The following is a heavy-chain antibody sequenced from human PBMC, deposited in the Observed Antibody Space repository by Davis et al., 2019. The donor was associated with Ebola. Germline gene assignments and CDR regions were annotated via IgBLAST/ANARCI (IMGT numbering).Heavy chain of an antibody. CDR1: GFTFSNYA. J-gene: IGHJ4*02. CDR3: AKLARAYHWFYFDY. Sequence: GESLKISCVASGFTFSNYAMNWVRQAPGKGLEWVSAIGIDADTYYADSVKGRFTISRDNSKNTVCLQMNSLRAGDTAVYYCAKLARAYHWFYFDYWGRGTLVTVSS. D-gene: IGHD2-21*01. V-gene: IGHV3-23*01. CDR2: IGIDADT.